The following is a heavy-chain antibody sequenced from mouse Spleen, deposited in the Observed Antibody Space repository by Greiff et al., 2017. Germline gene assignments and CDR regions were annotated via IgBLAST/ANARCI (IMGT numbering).Heavy chain of an antibody. CDR2: IYPGSGST. Sequence: VQLQQPGAELVKPGASVKMSCKASGYTFTSYWITWVKQRPGQGLEWIGDIYPGSGSTNYNEKFKSKATLTVDTSSSTAYMQLSSLTSEDSAVYYCARSEGYYGWFAYWGQGTLVTVSA. V-gene: IGHV1-55*01. D-gene: IGHD1-1*01. J-gene: IGHJ3*01. CDR1: GYTFTSYW. CDR3: ARSEGYYGWFAY.